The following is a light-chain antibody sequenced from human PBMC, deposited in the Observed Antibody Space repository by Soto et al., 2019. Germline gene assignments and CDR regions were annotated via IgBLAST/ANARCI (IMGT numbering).Light chain of an antibody. CDR1: QSVLYSSNNKNY. V-gene: IGKV4-1*01. CDR3: QQYLSIPYT. J-gene: IGKJ2*01. Sequence: DIMMTQSPDSLPVSLGERATISCKSSQSVLYSSNNKNYLAWFQLKPGQPPKLLIYWASTRESGVPDRFSGGGSGTDFTLTISSLQAEDVALYYCQQYLSIPYTFGQGTQLVIK. CDR2: WAS.